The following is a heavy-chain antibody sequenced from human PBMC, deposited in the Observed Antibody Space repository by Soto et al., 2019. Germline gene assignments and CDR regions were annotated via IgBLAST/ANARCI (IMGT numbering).Heavy chain of an antibody. J-gene: IGHJ5*02. CDR3: ARSTTTVTGSYRFDP. V-gene: IGHV4-4*02. CDR1: GGSISSSNW. D-gene: IGHD4-17*01. Sequence: QVQLQESGPGLVKPSGTLSLTCAVSGGSISSSNWWSWVRQPPGKGLEWIGEIYHSGSTNHNPSLTSRATTSVDKSKHQCSRKLSSVTAADTAVYYCARSTTTVTGSYRFDPWGQGTLVTVSS. CDR2: IYHSGST.